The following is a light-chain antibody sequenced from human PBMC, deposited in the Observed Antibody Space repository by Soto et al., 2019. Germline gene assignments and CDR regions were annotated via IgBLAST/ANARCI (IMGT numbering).Light chain of an antibody. CDR2: GAS. V-gene: IGKV3-15*01. J-gene: IGKJ1*01. CDR1: QSVSIN. CDR3: QHYNNWPPWT. Sequence: EIVMTQSPATLCVSPGERATLSCRASQSVSINLAWYQQKPGQAPRLLIYGASTRAIGIPARFSGSGSGTEFTLTISSLQSEDFAVYYCQHYNNWPPWTFGQGTKVEIK.